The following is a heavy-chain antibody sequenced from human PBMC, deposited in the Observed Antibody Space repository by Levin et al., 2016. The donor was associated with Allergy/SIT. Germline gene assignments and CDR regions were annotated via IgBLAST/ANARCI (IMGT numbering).Heavy chain of an antibody. D-gene: IGHD3-16*01. V-gene: IGHV3-74*01. CDR2: TTHGGADP. CDR3: VRDRGHPDAFDI. CDR1: GFTFSSYW. J-gene: IGHJ3*02. Sequence: GGSLRLSCAASGFTFSSYWMYWVRQVPGKGLVWVSRTTHGGADPVYADSVEGRFTISRDNAKNTLYLQMNSLRAEDTALYFCVRDRGHPDAFDIWGQGTMVTVSS.